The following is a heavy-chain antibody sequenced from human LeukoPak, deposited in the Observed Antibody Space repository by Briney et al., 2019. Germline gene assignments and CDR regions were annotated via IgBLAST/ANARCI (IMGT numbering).Heavy chain of an antibody. CDR3: AREWGTGSSDY. D-gene: IGHD1-1*01. CDR1: GGSINRYY. V-gene: IGHV4-59*01. Sequence: SETLSLTCTVSGGSINRYYWSWIRQSPGKGLEWIAWIYYTGTTNYNPCLKSRVTISVDTSKNQFSLRLTSVTAADTAVYFCAREWGTGSSDYWGQGILVTVSS. CDR2: IYYTGTT. J-gene: IGHJ4*02.